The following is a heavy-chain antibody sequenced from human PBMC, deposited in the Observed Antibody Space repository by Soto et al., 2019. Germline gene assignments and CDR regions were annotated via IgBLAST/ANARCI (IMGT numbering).Heavy chain of an antibody. Sequence: PGGSLRLSCASSGFPVSSNYMSWVRQAPGKGLEWASVSGSGGSTYYADSVKGRFTISRDNSKNTLYLQMNSLRAEDTAVYYCAAGALYCSGGSCYSLDYWGQGTLVTVSS. D-gene: IGHD2-15*01. CDR1: GFPVSSNY. CDR3: AAGALYCSGGSCYSLDY. CDR2: SGSGGST. V-gene: IGHV3-53*01. J-gene: IGHJ4*02.